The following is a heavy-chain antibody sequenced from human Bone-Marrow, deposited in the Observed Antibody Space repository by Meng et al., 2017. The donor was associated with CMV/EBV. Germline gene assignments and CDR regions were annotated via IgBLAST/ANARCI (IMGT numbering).Heavy chain of an antibody. CDR1: GFTFSSYG. Sequence: GGSLRLSCAASGFTFSSYGMHWVRQAPGKGLEWVAFIRYDGSNKYYADSVKGRFTISRDNSTNTLYLQMNSLRAEDTAVYYCAKGFDYYGSRSYGYFDYWGQGTLVTVSS. CDR2: IRYDGSNK. CDR3: AKGFDYYGSRSYGYFDY. D-gene: IGHD3-10*01. V-gene: IGHV3-30*02. J-gene: IGHJ4*02.